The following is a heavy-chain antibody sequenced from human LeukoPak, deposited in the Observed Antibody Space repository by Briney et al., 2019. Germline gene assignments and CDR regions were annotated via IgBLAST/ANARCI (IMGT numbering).Heavy chain of an antibody. V-gene: IGHV4-59*01. CDR3: ARGSWYYYDSSGYSAFDY. Sequence: PSETLSLTCTVSGGSISSYYWSWIRQPPGKGLEWIGYIYYSGSTNYNPSLKSRVTISVDASKNQFSLKLSSVTAADTAVYYCARGSWYYYDSSGYSAFDYWGQGTLVTVSS. CDR1: GGSISSYY. J-gene: IGHJ4*02. CDR2: IYYSGST. D-gene: IGHD3-22*01.